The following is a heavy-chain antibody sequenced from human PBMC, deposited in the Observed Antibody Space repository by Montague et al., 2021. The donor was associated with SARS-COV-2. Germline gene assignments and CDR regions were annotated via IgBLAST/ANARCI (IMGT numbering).Heavy chain of an antibody. D-gene: IGHD2-2*02. CDR3: ARGYCSSTSCYSLDY. J-gene: IGHJ4*02. V-gene: IGHV4-61*02. CDR2: IYTSGST. CDR1: GGSISGGSYY. Sequence: TLSLTCTVSGGSISGGSYYWSWIRQPAGKGLEWIGRIYTSGSTNYNPSLKSRVTISVDTSKNQFSLKLSSVTAADTAVYYCARGYCSSTSCYSLDYWGQGTLVTVSS.